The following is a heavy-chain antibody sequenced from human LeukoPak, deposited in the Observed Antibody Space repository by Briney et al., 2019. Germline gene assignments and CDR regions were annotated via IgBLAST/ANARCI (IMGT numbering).Heavy chain of an antibody. CDR1: GGSISSGGYY. D-gene: IGHD2-21*02. J-gene: IGHJ4*02. Sequence: PSQTLFLTCTVSGGSISSGGYYWSWIRQHPGKGLEWIGYIYYSGSTYYNPSLKSRVTISVDTSKNQFSLKLSSVTAADTAVYYCARVTLVVTHVDYWGQGTLVTVSS. V-gene: IGHV4-31*03. CDR3: ARVTLVVTHVDY. CDR2: IYYSGST.